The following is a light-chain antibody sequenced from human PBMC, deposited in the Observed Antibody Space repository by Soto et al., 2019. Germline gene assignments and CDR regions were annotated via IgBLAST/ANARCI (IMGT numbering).Light chain of an antibody. Sequence: DIQMTQSPSSLSASVGDRVTITGQASQDISNYLNWYQQKPGKAPKLLIYDASNLETGVPSRFSGSGSGTDFNFTISSLQPEDIATYYCQQYDNLPLTFGQGTKMEIK. V-gene: IGKV1-33*01. J-gene: IGKJ2*01. CDR3: QQYDNLPLT. CDR2: DAS. CDR1: QDISNY.